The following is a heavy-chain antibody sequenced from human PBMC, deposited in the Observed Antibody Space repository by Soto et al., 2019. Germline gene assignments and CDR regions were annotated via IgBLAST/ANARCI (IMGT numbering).Heavy chain of an antibody. CDR1: GYTFTSYG. V-gene: IGHV1-18*04. CDR2: ISAYNGNT. Sequence: ASLKVSCKASGYTFTSYGISWVRQAPGQGLEWMGWISAYNGNTNYAQKLQGRVTMTTDTSTSTAYMELRSLRSDDTAVYYCARDNYYDSSGYYSSVPWGQGTLVTVSS. D-gene: IGHD3-22*01. J-gene: IGHJ5*02. CDR3: ARDNYYDSSGYYSSVP.